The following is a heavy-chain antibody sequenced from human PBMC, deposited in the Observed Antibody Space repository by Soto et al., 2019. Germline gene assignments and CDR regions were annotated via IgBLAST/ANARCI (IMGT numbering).Heavy chain of an antibody. CDR2: INHSGST. Sequence: SETLSLTCAVYGGSFSCYYWSWIRQAPGKGLEWIGEINHSGSTNYNPSLKSRVTISVDTSKNQFSLKLSSVTAADTAVYYCARESKKRYSSSPPFDYWGQGTLVTVSS. CDR1: GGSFSCYY. CDR3: ARESKKRYSSSPPFDY. V-gene: IGHV4-34*01. J-gene: IGHJ4*02. D-gene: IGHD6-6*01.